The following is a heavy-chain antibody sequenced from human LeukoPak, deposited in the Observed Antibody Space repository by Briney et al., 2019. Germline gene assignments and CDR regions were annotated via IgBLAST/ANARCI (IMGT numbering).Heavy chain of an antibody. CDR1: GYTFSTYV. Sequence: ASVKVSCKASGYTFSTYVINWVRQAPGQGLEWMGWISAYNGNTNYAQKLQGRVTMTTDTSTSTAYMELRSLRSDDTAVYYCARAVTMVRGVITYFDYWGQGTLVTVSS. J-gene: IGHJ4*02. CDR3: ARAVTMVRGVITYFDY. V-gene: IGHV1-18*01. CDR2: ISAYNGNT. D-gene: IGHD3-10*01.